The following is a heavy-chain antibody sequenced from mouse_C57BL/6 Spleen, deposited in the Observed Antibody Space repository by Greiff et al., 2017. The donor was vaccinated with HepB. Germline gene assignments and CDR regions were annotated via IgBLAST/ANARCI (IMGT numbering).Heavy chain of an antibody. CDR3: ARDDHGGYHAMDY. V-gene: IGHV5-4*01. CDR2: ISDGGSYT. CDR1: GFTFSSYA. J-gene: IGHJ4*01. Sequence: EVQRVESGGGLVKPGGSLKLSCAASGFTFSSYAMSWVRQTPEKRLEWVATISDGGSYTYYPDNVKGRFTISRDNAKNNLYLQMSHLKSEDTAMYYCARDDHGGYHAMDYWGQGTSVTVSS.